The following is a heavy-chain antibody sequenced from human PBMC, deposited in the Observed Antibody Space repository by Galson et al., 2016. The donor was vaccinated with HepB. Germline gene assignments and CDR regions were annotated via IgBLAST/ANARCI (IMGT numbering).Heavy chain of an antibody. CDR2: INHSGST. CDR1: GGSFSDSC. V-gene: IGHV4-34*01. Sequence: SETLSLTCAVYGGSFSDSCWSWIRQPPGKGLEWIGEINHSGSTNYNASLKSRVTLSVETSKNQLSLKLNSVTASDTAVYYCARGPAYTSAWYTRAKEPLDPWGQGTLVTVSS. J-gene: IGHJ5*02. D-gene: IGHD6-19*01. CDR3: ARGPAYTSAWYTRAKEPLDP.